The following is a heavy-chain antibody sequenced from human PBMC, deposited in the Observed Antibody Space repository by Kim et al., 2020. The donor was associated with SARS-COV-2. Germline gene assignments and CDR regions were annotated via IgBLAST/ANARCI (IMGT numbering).Heavy chain of an antibody. V-gene: IGHV3-11*03. CDR3: ATQRGAYDSSGYYNDY. Sequence: SVKGRFTISRDNAKNSLYLQMNSLRAEDTAVYYCATQRGAYDSSGYYNDYWGQGTLVTVSS. D-gene: IGHD3-22*01. J-gene: IGHJ4*02.